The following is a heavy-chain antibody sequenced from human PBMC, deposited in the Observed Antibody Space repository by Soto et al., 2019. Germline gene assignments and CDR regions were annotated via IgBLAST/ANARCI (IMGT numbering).Heavy chain of an antibody. V-gene: IGHV3-30*03. Sequence: GGPLRLCCAASGFTFSSYGMHWVRQAPGKGLEWVAVISYDGSNKYYADSVKGRFTISRDNSKNTLYLQMNSLRAEDTAVYYCATGGGGNSDFDYWGQGTLVTVSS. CDR3: ATGGGGNSDFDY. CDR1: GFTFSSYG. J-gene: IGHJ4*02. D-gene: IGHD2-21*02. CDR2: ISYDGSNK.